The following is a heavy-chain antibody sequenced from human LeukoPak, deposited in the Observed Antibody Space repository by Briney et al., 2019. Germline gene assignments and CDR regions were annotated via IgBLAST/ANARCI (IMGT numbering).Heavy chain of an antibody. CDR1: GGSISSSGYY. CDR2: IYYSGST. D-gene: IGHD2-21*01. J-gene: IGHJ4*02. CDR3: AAGSYSAANFDY. V-gene: IGHV4-39*01. Sequence: SETLSLICTVSGGSISSSGYYWGWIRQPPGKGLEWIGSIYYSGSTYYNPSLKSRVTISVDTSKNQFSLKLSSVTAADTAVYYCAAGSYSAANFDYWGQGTLVTVSS.